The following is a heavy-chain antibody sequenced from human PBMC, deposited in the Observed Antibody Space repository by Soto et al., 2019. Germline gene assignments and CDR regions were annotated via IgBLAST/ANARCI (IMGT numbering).Heavy chain of an antibody. CDR1: EFTFSSYS. D-gene: IGHD2-8*01. J-gene: IGHJ4*02. CDR2: ISSSSSYI. CDR3: ARECPKTRDPMGY. V-gene: IGHV3-21*01. Sequence: GGNPGLSCAASEFTFSSYSMNWVRQAPGKGLEWVSSISSSSSYIYYADSVKGRFTISRGNAKNSLYLQMNSLRAEDTAVDFFARECPKTRDPMGYWGQGSLVIGSS.